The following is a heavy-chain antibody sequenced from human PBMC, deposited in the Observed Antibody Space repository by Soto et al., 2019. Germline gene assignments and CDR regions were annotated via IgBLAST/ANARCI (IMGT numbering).Heavy chain of an antibody. CDR3: ARDPGGTNTKSAEYFQH. CDR2: ISAYNGNT. D-gene: IGHD2-8*01. V-gene: IGHV1-18*01. Sequence: ASVKVSCKASGYTFTSYGISWVRQAPGQGLEWMGWISAYNGNTNYAQKLQGRVTMTTDTSTSTAYMELRSLRSDDTAVYYCARDPGGTNTKSAEYFQHWGQGTLVTVSS. CDR1: GYTFTSYG. J-gene: IGHJ1*01.